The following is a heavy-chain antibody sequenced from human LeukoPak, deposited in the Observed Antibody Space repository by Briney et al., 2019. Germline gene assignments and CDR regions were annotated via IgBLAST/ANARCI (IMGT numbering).Heavy chain of an antibody. CDR2: INPNSGGT. D-gene: IGHD3-22*01. CDR3: ARDRLYYSDSSGYYRIDY. J-gene: IGHJ4*02. Sequence: ASVKVSCKASGYTFTGYYMHWVRQAPGQGLEWMGWINPNSGGTNYAQKFQGRVTMTRDTSISTAYMELRSLRSDDTAVYYCARDRLYYSDSSGYYRIDYWGQGTLVTVSS. V-gene: IGHV1-2*02. CDR1: GYTFTGYY.